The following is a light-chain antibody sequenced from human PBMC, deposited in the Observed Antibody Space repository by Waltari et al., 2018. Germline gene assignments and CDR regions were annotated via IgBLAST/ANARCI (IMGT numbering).Light chain of an antibody. CDR1: SSDVGGYNY. CDR2: DVS. J-gene: IGLJ1*01. V-gene: IGLV2-14*01. Sequence: QSALTQPASVSGSPGQSITISCTGTSSDVGGYNYVPWYQQHPGKAPKLMIYDVSKRPSGVSNRFSGSKSGNTASLTISGLQAEDEADYYCSSYTSSSTFEVFGTGTKVTVL. CDR3: SSYTSSSTFEV.